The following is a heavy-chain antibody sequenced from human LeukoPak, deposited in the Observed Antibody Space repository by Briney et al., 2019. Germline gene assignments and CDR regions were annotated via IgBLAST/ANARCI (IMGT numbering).Heavy chain of an antibody. V-gene: IGHV4-34*01. CDR2: INHSGGT. CDR1: GGSFSGYY. Sequence: SETLSLTCGIYGGSFSGYYWTWIRQPPGKGLEWIGEINHSGGTNYNPSLKSRVTISLDTSKSQFSLKMTTATAADTAVYYCARGRWFDPWGQGTLVIVSS. J-gene: IGHJ5*02. CDR3: ARGRWFDP.